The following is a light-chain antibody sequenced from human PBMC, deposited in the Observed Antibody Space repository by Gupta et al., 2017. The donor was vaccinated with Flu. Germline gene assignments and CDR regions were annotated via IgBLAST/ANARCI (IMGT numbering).Light chain of an antibody. J-gene: IGLJ2*01. Sequence: CSGDDLENKYVCWYQQKPGQSPVLVVYQDIKRPSGIPERLSGSNSGNTATLIISGTQAMDEAEYYCQAWDGSTVVFGGGTKLTVL. V-gene: IGLV3-1*01. CDR2: QDI. CDR3: QAWDGSTVV. CDR1: DLENKY.